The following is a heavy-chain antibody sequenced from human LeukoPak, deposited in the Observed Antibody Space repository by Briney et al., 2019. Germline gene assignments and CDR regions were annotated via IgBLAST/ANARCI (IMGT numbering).Heavy chain of an antibody. J-gene: IGHJ4*02. D-gene: IGHD5-12*01. CDR3: ARVWATGTFDY. V-gene: IGHV4-59*01. Sequence: SETLSPTCTVSGGSISNYYWSWIRQPPGKGLEWIGYIYYSGSANYNPSLKSRVTISVDTSKNQFSLKLSSVTAADTAVYYCARVWATGTFDYWGQGTLVTVSS. CDR2: IYYSGSA. CDR1: GGSISNYY.